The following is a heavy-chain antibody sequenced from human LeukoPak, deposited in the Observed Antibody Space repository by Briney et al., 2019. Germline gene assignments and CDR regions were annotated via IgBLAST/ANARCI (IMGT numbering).Heavy chain of an antibody. CDR1: GGSISSYY. CDR3: ARHNRGSXTDWFDP. J-gene: IGHJ5*02. D-gene: IGHD1-14*01. Sequence: SETLSLTCTVSGGSISSYYWSWIRQPPGKGLEWIGDIHYSGSANHNPSLKSRVTISVDTSKNQFSLKLSSVTAADTAVYYCARHNRGSXTDWFDPWGQGTLVTVS. CDR2: IHYSGSA. V-gene: IGHV4-59*08.